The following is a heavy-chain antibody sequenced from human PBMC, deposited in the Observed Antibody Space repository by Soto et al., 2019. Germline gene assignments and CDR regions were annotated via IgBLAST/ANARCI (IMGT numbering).Heavy chain of an antibody. CDR3: AKVSAAAAGYYYYGMDV. D-gene: IGHD6-13*01. Sequence: SGGSLRLSCAASGFTFSSYAMSWVRQAPGKGLEWVSAISGSGGSTYYADSVKGRFTISRDNSKNTLYLQMNSLRAEDTAVYYCAKVSAAAAGYYYYGMDVWGQGTTVTVSS. CDR2: ISGSGGST. V-gene: IGHV3-23*01. CDR1: GFTFSSYA. J-gene: IGHJ6*02.